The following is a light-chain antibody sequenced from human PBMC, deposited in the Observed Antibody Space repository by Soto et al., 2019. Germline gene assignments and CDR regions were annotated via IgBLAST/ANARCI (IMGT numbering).Light chain of an antibody. Sequence: AIRMTQSPSSFSASTGDRVTITCRASQGISSYLAWYQQKPGKAPKLLIYAASTLQSGVPSRFSGSGSGTECTLTISCLQSEDFATYYGQQYYSYPPGTFGQGTKVEIK. CDR2: AAS. CDR3: QQYYSYPPGT. V-gene: IGKV1-8*01. CDR1: QGISSY. J-gene: IGKJ1*01.